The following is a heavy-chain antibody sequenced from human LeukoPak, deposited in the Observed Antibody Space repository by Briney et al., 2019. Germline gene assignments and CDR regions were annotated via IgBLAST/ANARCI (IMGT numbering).Heavy chain of an antibody. Sequence: ASVKVSCKASGYTFTGYFMHWVRQAPGQGLEWMGWINPNSGGTNYAQKFQGRVTMTRDTSISTAYMELSRLRSDDTAVYYCARGSKGYSSTWPQAEFDYWGQGTLVTVSS. CDR2: INPNSGGT. J-gene: IGHJ4*02. D-gene: IGHD6-13*01. CDR3: ARGSKGYSSTWPQAEFDY. V-gene: IGHV1-2*02. CDR1: GYTFTGYF.